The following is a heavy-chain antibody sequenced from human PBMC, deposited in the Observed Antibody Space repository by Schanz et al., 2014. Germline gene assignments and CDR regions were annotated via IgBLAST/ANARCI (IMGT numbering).Heavy chain of an antibody. V-gene: IGHV4-4*02. J-gene: IGHJ6*02. CDR3: AAGSYDYVWGSAV. Sequence: QSPGKGWGWFGEMDHGGSTNYNPPLKRRVTMSVDITNTQFSQKLTSVTAADTAVYYCAAGSYDYVWGSAVWGQGTTVIVSS. D-gene: IGHD3-16*01. CDR2: MDHGGST.